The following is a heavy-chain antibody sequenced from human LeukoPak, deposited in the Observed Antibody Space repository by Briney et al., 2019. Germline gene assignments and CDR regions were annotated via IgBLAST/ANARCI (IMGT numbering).Heavy chain of an antibody. CDR3: WRDTRTTSHYYYYGMDV. CDR1: GGAVSSGSYY. Sequence: PSETLSLSCTVSGGAVSSGSYYWNWIRQHPGGGLEWIGYIYYSWSTNYNPSLKSRVTISVDTSMNQFSLRLSSVTAADTAVYYCWRDTRTTSHYYYYGMDVWGQGTTVTVSS. D-gene: IGHD1-1*01. J-gene: IGHJ6*02. CDR2: IYYSWST. V-gene: IGHV4-61*01.